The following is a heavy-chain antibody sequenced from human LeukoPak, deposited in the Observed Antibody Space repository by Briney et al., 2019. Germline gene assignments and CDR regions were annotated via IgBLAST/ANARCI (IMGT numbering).Heavy chain of an antibody. V-gene: IGHV4-59*12. Sequence: SETLSLTCTVSGGSISSYYWSWIRQPPGKGLEWIGYIYYSGSTNYNPSLKSRVTISVDTSKNQLSLRLSSVTAANTAVYYCARGGYGDYDWFDPWGQGTLVTVSS. J-gene: IGHJ5*02. CDR1: GGSISSYY. CDR2: IYYSGST. D-gene: IGHD4-17*01. CDR3: ARGGYGDYDWFDP.